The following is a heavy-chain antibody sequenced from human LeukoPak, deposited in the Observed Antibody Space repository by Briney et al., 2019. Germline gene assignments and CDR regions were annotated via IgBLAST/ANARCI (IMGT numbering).Heavy chain of an antibody. Sequence: SETLSLTCAVYGGSLSDHYWSWFRQPPGKGLEWIGLLYPSGSTNYNPSLKSRVTISVDTSRTQFSLKLSSVTAADTAVYYCASGHYPFEYWGQGTLVTVSS. V-gene: IGHV4-34*01. J-gene: IGHJ4*02. CDR1: GGSLSDHY. CDR3: ASGHYPFEY. CDR2: LYPSGST. D-gene: IGHD1-26*01.